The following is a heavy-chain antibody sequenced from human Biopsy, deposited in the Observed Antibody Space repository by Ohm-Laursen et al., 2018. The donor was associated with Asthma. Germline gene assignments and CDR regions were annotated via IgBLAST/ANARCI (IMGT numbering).Heavy chain of an antibody. Sequence: TLSLTCAVSGGSVSSGNNSWTWIRQPPGKGLEWIGYMYHSGRTYYNPSLKSRVNISVDKSKNQFSLKVNSVTAADTAVYYCVKDTYEDDYGYYTFDVWGQGTMVTVSS. J-gene: IGHJ3*01. CDR3: VKDTYEDDYGYYTFDV. CDR1: GGSVSSGNNS. V-gene: IGHV4-30-2*01. D-gene: IGHD3-22*01. CDR2: MYHSGRT.